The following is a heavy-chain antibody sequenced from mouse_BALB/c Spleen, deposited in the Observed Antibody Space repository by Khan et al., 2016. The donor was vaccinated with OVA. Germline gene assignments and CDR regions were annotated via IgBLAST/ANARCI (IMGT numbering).Heavy chain of an antibody. CDR2: ISYGGST. J-gene: IGHJ4*01. V-gene: IGHV3-2*02. Sequence: EVQLVESGPGLVKPSQSLSLTCTVTGYSITSDYAWDLIRQFPGNKLEWMGYISYGGSTSYNPSLKSRISITRDTSKNQFFLQLNSVTTEDTATYYCARKNYYGYAMDYWGQGTSVTVSS. CDR1: GYSITSDYA. CDR3: ARKNYYGYAMDY. D-gene: IGHD1-1*01.